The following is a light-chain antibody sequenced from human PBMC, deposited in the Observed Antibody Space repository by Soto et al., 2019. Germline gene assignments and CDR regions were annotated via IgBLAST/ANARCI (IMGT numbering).Light chain of an antibody. CDR3: SSYASSSTVYV. CDR1: GSDVGGYNY. Sequence: QSALAQPASVSGSPGQSITISCTGTGSDVGGYNYVSWYQQRPGKAPKLMIYDVSNRPSGVSNRFSGSKSGSTASLTISGLQAEDEADYYCSSYASSSTVYVFGTGTKVTVL. V-gene: IGLV2-14*01. J-gene: IGLJ1*01. CDR2: DVS.